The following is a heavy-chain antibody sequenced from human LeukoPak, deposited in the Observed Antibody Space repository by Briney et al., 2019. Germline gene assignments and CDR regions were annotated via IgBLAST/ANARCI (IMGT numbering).Heavy chain of an antibody. D-gene: IGHD6-6*01. Sequence: ASVKVSCKASVYTFTSYYMHWVRQASGQGLEWMEIINPSGGSTSYAQKFQGRVTMTRDTSTSTVYMELSSLRSEDTAVYYCARYRRDSSSQNWFDPWGQGTLVTVSS. CDR2: INPSGGST. V-gene: IGHV1-46*03. CDR1: VYTFTSYY. CDR3: ARYRRDSSSQNWFDP. J-gene: IGHJ5*02.